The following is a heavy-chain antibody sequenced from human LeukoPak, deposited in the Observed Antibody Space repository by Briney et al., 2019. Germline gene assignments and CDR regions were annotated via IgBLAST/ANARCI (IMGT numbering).Heavy chain of an antibody. V-gene: IGHV1-69*05. CDR2: IIPIFGTA. Sequence: SVKVSCKASGGTFSSYAISWVRRAPGQGLEWMGRIIPIFGTANYAQKFQGRVTITTDESTSTAYMELSSLRSEDTAVYYCATRELVQDYYYMDVWGEGTTVTVSS. J-gene: IGHJ6*03. CDR3: ATRELVQDYYYMDV. D-gene: IGHD6-13*01. CDR1: GGTFSSYA.